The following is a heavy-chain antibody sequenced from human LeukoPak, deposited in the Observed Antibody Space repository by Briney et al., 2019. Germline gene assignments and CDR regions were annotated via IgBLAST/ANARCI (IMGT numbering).Heavy chain of an antibody. CDR1: GFTFDDYG. Sequence: PGGSLRLSCAASGFTFDDYGMTWVRQVPGKGLEWVPGINWNGGSTGYADSVKGRFTISRDNAKNSLYLQMNSLRAEDTALYYCTRVFPSNFELELHGSHNWFDPWGQGTLVTVSS. CDR2: INWNGGST. CDR3: TRVFPSNFELELHGSHNWFDP. V-gene: IGHV3-20*04. D-gene: IGHD1-7*01. J-gene: IGHJ5*02.